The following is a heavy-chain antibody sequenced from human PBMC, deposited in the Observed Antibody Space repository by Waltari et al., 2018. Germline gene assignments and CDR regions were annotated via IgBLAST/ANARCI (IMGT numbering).Heavy chain of an antibody. CDR3: ARQDARNFDY. CDR1: GYTSLGYD. V-gene: IGHV1-2*02. Sequence: QVQLVQSGAEVTQPGASVNVSCQPSGYTSLGYDIHWVRQAPGQGLEWMGWINPNTGGTKYEQKYQGRVTLTRDTSISTAYMELSSLGSDDMAVFYCARQDARNFDYWGQGTLVTVSS. J-gene: IGHJ4*02. CDR2: INPNTGGT.